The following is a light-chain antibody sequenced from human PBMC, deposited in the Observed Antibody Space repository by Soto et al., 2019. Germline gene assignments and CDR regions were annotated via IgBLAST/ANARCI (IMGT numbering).Light chain of an antibody. V-gene: IGKV3-20*01. Sequence: EIVLTQSPGTLSLSPGERATLSCRAGQTVSSHLAWFQHKPGQAPWLLIYGASSRATGIPDRFSGSESGTDFTLTISRLEPEDFAVYFCQQYDSSPWTFGQGTKVEIK. CDR3: QQYDSSPWT. CDR2: GAS. CDR1: QTVSSH. J-gene: IGKJ1*01.